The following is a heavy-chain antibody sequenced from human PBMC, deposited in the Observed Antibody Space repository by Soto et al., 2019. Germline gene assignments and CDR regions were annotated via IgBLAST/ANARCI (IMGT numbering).Heavy chain of an antibody. V-gene: IGHV3-21*01. Sequence: GGSLRLSCTVSGFAFNNYGIDWVRQAPGKGLEWVSSISKSDYTYYSDSVKGRFAISRDNAKSSVSLQMNTLRVEDTAVYYCAREDSIIIPAVSDFWGQGTLVTVSS. D-gene: IGHD2-2*01. CDR3: AREDSIIIPAVSDF. J-gene: IGHJ4*02. CDR2: ISKSDYT. CDR1: GFAFNNYG.